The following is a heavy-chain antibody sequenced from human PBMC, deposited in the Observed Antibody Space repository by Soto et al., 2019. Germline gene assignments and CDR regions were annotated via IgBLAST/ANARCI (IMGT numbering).Heavy chain of an antibody. CDR1: GITFTNAW. CDR2: LKSRRDGGAS. Sequence: EVQLVESGGGLVKPGGSLRLSCAASGITFTNAWMGWVRQAPGKGLEWIGRLKSRRDGGASDYAAPVKGRFSISKDESRNTLYLQMNSLKTEDTAVYYCTTDGGVSVYPLFWAWGQGTLVTVSS. D-gene: IGHD2-8*02. CDR3: TTDGGVSVYPLFWA. V-gene: IGHV3-15*01. J-gene: IGHJ5*02.